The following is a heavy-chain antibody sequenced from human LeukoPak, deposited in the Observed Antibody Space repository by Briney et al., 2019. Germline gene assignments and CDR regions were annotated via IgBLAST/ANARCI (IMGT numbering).Heavy chain of an antibody. J-gene: IGHJ5*02. V-gene: IGHV3-30*03. CDR3: ARDQPGTYTLSST. CDR2: TSYDGSNR. Sequence: GGSLRLSCAASGFTFSSYGMHWVRQAPGKGLEWVAATSYDGSNRHYADSVKGRFTISRDNSKNTLYLQMNSLRFEDTAVYYCARDQPGTYTLSSTWGQGTLVTVSS. D-gene: IGHD6-19*01. CDR1: GFTFSSYG.